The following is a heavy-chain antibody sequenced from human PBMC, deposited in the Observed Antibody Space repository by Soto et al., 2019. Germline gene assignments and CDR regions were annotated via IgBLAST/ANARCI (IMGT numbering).Heavy chain of an antibody. J-gene: IGHJ6*03. CDR2: ISAYNGNT. V-gene: IGHV1-18*01. CDR1: GYTFTSYG. CDR3: ARRSIFGVELYYYYMDV. Sequence: EASVKVSCKASGYTFTSYGISWVRQAPGQGLEWMGWISAYNGNTNYAQKLQGRVTMTTDTSTSTAYMELRSLRSDDTAVYYCARRSIFGVELYYYYMDVWGKGTTVTVSS. D-gene: IGHD3-3*01.